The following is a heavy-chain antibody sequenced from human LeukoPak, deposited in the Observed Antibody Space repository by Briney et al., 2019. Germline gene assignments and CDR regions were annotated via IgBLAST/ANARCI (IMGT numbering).Heavy chain of an antibody. CDR1: GFTFSSYA. V-gene: IGHV3-23*01. CDR3: AKVMYYYDSSGYFENEPFDY. D-gene: IGHD3-22*01. Sequence: GGSLRLSCAASGFTFSSYAMSWVRQAPGKGLEWVSAISGSGGSTYYADSVKGRFTISRDNSKNTLYLQMNSLRAEDTAVYYCAKVMYYYDSSGYFENEPFDYWGQGTLVTVSS. CDR2: ISGSGGST. J-gene: IGHJ4*02.